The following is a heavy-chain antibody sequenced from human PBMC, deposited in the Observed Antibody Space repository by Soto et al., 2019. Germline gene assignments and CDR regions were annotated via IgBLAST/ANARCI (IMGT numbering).Heavy chain of an antibody. CDR3: ARDLGLVPAAITYYYYGMDV. V-gene: IGHV1-69*06. CDR1: GGTFSSYA. D-gene: IGHD2-2*02. Sequence: GASVKVSCKASGGTFSSYAISWVRQAPGQVLEWMGGIIPIFGTANYAQKFQGRVTITADKSTSTAYMELSSLRSEDTAVYYCARDLGLVPAAITYYYYGMDVWGQGTTVTVSS. J-gene: IGHJ6*02. CDR2: IIPIFGTA.